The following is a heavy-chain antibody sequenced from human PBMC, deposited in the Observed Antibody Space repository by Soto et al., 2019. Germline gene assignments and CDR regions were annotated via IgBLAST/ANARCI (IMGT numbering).Heavy chain of an antibody. Sequence: QVQLVQSGAEVKKPGSSVKVSCKASGCTFSSYAISWVRQAPGQGLEWMGGIIPNGGTANYAQKFQGRVTITADESTRTGYMERSSRRTEDTAVYYGPRDSGGSTVAVGRDVWGHRTRVTVSS. CDR2: IIPNGGTA. D-gene: IGHD4-17*01. J-gene: IGHJ6*02. CDR3: PRDSGGSTVAVGRDV. CDR1: GCTFSSYA. V-gene: IGHV1-69*01.